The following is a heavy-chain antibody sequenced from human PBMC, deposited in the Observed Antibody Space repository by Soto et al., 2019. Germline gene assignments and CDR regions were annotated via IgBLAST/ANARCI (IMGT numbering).Heavy chain of an antibody. Sequence: SETLSLTCTVSGGSISSGGYYWSWIRQHPGKGLEWIGYTYYSGSTYYNPSLKSRVTISVDTSKNQFSLKLSSVTAADTAVYYCARISNGSGLLYMDVWGKGTTVTVSS. D-gene: IGHD3-10*01. J-gene: IGHJ6*03. CDR2: TYYSGST. V-gene: IGHV4-31*03. CDR3: ARISNGSGLLYMDV. CDR1: GGSISSGGYY.